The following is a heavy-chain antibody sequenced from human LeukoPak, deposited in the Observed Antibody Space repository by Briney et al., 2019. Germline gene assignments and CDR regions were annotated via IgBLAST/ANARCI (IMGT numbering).Heavy chain of an antibody. CDR2: ISHTGSI. Sequence: PSETLSLTCAVYGGSFSGHSWSWIRLAPGKGMEWIGEISHTGSINYNPSLKSRVTVSADTSKNQFSLRLRSVTAADTAVYYCARHVHVSMIVVILSDYFDYWGRGNLVSVSS. J-gene: IGHJ4*02. CDR1: GGSFSGHS. D-gene: IGHD3-22*01. V-gene: IGHV4-34*01. CDR3: ARHVHVSMIVVILSDYFDY.